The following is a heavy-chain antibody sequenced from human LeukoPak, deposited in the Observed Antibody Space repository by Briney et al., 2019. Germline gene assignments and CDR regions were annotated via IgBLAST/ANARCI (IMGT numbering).Heavy chain of an antibody. CDR3: ARDFFPIVDSTWYEIGY. D-gene: IGHD6-13*01. V-gene: IGHV3-30*02. J-gene: IGHJ4*02. Sequence: GGSLRLSCAASAFTFSTYVMHWVRQAPGKGLEWVAFIRSDGSKKYYADSVKGRFTISRDNSKNTLYLQMDSLRSEDTAVYYCARDFFPIVDSTWYEIGYWGQGTLVTVSS. CDR2: IRSDGSKK. CDR1: AFTFSTYV.